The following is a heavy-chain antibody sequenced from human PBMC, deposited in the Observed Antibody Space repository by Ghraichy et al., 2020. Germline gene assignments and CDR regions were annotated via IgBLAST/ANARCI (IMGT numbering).Heavy chain of an antibody. V-gene: IGHV3-13*04. Sequence: LSLTCAASGFTFSSYDMHWVRQATGKGLEWVSAIGTAGDTYYPGSVKGRFTISRENAKNSLYLQMNSLRAGDTAVYYCARAKYSSSPGGVGYFDLWGRGTLVTVSS. CDR1: GFTFSSYD. D-gene: IGHD6-6*01. CDR3: ARAKYSSSPGGVGYFDL. CDR2: IGTAGDT. J-gene: IGHJ2*01.